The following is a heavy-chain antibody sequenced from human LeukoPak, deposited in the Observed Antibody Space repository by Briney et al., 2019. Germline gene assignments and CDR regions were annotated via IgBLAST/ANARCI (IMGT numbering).Heavy chain of an antibody. CDR2: ISYDGSNK. CDR3: ARGRAYGDYRDAFDI. J-gene: IGHJ3*02. CDR1: GFTFSSYA. V-gene: IGHV3-30*04. D-gene: IGHD4-17*01. Sequence: GRSLRLSCAASGFTFSSYAMHWVRQAPGKGLEWVAVISYDGSNKYYADSVKGRFTISRDNSKNTLYLQMNSLRAEDTAVYYCARGRAYGDYRDAFDIWGQGTMVTVPS.